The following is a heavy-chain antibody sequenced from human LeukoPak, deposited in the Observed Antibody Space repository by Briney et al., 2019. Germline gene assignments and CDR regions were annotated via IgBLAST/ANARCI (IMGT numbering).Heavy chain of an antibody. CDR2: ISWNGARI. V-gene: IGHV3-43*01. CDR1: GFTFAEYT. D-gene: IGHD6-19*01. J-gene: IGHJ4*02. CDR3: VKDLVAASENVRGWYPMDY. Sequence: GGSLRLSCAASGFTFAEYTMHWVRQAPGKGLEWVSLISWNGARIHYGDSVKGRFTISRDNSKNSLCLQMNSLRTEDTALYYCVKDLVAASENVRGWYPMDYWGQGTLVTVSS.